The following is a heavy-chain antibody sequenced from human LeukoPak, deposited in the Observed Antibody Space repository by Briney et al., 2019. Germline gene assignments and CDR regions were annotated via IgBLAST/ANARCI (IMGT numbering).Heavy chain of an antibody. J-gene: IGHJ6*02. CDR3: ARGPPLHSSSWYYYYYYGMDV. CDR1: GYTFTGYY. V-gene: IGHV1-2*04. D-gene: IGHD6-13*01. Sequence: ASVKVSCKASGYTFTGYYMHWVRQAPGQGLEWMGWINPNSGGTNYAQKFQGWVTMTRDTSISTAYMELSRLRSDDTAVYYCARGPPLHSSSWYYYYYYGMDVWGQGTTVTVSS. CDR2: INPNSGGT.